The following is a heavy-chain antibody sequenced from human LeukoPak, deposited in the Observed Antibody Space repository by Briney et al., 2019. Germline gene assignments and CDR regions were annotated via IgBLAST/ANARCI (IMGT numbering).Heavy chain of an antibody. D-gene: IGHD2-21*01. V-gene: IGHV4-59*12. J-gene: IGHJ6*03. Sequence: PSETLSLTCTVSGGSIRDYYWSWIRQAPGKGLEWIGYIHYSGNTKYNPSLKSRVIISLDTSKNQLSLKVTSVTAADTAVYYCARDRIVGMDVWGKGTTVTVSS. CDR3: ARDRIVGMDV. CDR2: IHYSGNT. CDR1: GGSIRDYY.